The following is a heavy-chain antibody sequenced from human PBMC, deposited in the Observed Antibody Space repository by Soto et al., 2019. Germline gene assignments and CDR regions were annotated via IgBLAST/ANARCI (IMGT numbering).Heavy chain of an antibody. D-gene: IGHD3-22*01. J-gene: IGHJ6*02. CDR3: ARDPVVVITTSTYYYYGMDV. V-gene: IGHV1-69*13. CDR1: GGTFSSYA. CDR2: IIPIFGTA. Sequence: SVKVSCKASGGTFSSYAISWVRQAPGQGLEWMGGIIPIFGTANYAQKFQGRVTITADESTSTAYMELSSLRSEDTAVYYCARDPVVVITTSTYYYYGMDVWGQGTTVTVSS.